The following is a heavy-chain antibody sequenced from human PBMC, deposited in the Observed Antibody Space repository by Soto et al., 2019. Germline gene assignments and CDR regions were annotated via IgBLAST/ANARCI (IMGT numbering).Heavy chain of an antibody. J-gene: IGHJ4*01. D-gene: IGHD2-21*02. CDR3: ARVHVVVVAGSTFDY. CDR2: IYHGGTT. Sequence: SETLSLTCTVSGYSIGSGSYWAWIRQPPGKGPEWIASIYHGGTTFYNPSLKSRITISVDTSNNQFSLKLTSVTAADTAVYYCARVHVVVVAGSTFDYWGHGTLVT. CDR1: GYSIGSGSY. V-gene: IGHV4-38-2*02.